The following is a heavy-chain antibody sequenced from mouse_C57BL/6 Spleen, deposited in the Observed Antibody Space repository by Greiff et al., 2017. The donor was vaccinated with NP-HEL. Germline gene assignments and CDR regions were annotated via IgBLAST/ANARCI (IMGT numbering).Heavy chain of an antibody. CDR2: INPNNGGT. V-gene: IGHV1-26*01. Sequence: EVQLQQSGPELVKPGASVKISCKASGYTFTDYYMNWVKQSHGKSLEWIGDINPNNGGTSYNQKFKGKATLTVDKSSSTAYMELRSLTSEDSAVYYCARGGWDGYWGQGTLVTVSA. CDR1: GYTFTDYY. J-gene: IGHJ3*01. CDR3: ARGGWDGY. D-gene: IGHD4-1*01.